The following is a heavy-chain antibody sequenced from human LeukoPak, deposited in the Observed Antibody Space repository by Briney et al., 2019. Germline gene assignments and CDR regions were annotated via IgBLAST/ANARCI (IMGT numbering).Heavy chain of an antibody. J-gene: IGHJ4*02. CDR3: ARVGHIVAAGTYDW. CDR1: GASISSYY. V-gene: IGHV4-59*08. CDR2: ISYSRSP. Sequence: SETLSLTCTVSGASISSYYWSWVRQPPGKGLEGIGYISYSRSPNYTPPLTSRVTISSDTSKNQFSLNLSSVTAADTAVYYCARVGHIVAAGTYDWWGQGTLVTVSS. D-gene: IGHD6-13*01.